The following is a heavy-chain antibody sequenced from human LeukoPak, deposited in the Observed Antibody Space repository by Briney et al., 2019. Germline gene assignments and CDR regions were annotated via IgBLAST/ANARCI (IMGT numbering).Heavy chain of an antibody. CDR1: GGSFRGYY. J-gene: IGHJ5*02. CDR2: INHSGST. D-gene: IGHD3-3*01. CDR3: AREGPQRGARRDFWSGSRLRFDP. V-gene: IGHV4-34*01. Sequence: NPSETLSLTCAVYGGSFRGYYWSWIRQPPGKGLEWMGEINHSGSTNYNPSLKSRVTISVDTSKNQFSLKLSSVTAADTAVYYCAREGPQRGARRDFWSGSRLRFDPWGQGTLVTVSP.